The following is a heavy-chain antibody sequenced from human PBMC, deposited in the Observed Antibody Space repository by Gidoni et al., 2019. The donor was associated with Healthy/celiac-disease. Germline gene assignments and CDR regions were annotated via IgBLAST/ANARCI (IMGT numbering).Heavy chain of an antibody. CDR3: ASTRPNPKPYYYGRGAFDI. Sequence: QVQLVQSGAEVKKPGASVKVSCKASVYTFTSYAMHWVRQAPGQRLEWMGWINAGNGNTKYSQKFQGRVTITRDTSASTAYMELSSLRSEDTAVYYCASTRPNPKPYYYGRGAFDIWGQGTMVTVSS. V-gene: IGHV1-3*01. J-gene: IGHJ3*02. CDR1: VYTFTSYA. D-gene: IGHD3-10*02. CDR2: INAGNGNT.